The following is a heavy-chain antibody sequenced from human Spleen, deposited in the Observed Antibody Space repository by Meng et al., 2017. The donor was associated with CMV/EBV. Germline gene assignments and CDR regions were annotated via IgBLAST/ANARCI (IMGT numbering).Heavy chain of an antibody. D-gene: IGHD1-14*01. V-gene: IGHV1-69-2*01. CDR2: VDPEDGET. J-gene: IGHJ4*02. CDR1: GYTFTDQY. Sequence: KMSCRVSGYTFTDQYMHWVRQAPGGGIEWVGQVDPEDGETIYAEKFQGRVTLTADTATDTAYMTLSSLRSEDTAVYYCATGKWYTVDWGQGTLVTVSS. CDR3: ATGKWYTVD.